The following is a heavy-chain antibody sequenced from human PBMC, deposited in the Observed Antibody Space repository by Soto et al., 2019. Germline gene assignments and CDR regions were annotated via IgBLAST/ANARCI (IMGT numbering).Heavy chain of an antibody. CDR1: GGSISSGDYY. J-gene: IGHJ6*02. D-gene: IGHD3-9*01. CDR3: ARERYYDILTGYYNGLLGMDV. CDR2: IYYSGST. V-gene: IGHV4-30-4*01. Sequence: SETLSLTCTVSGGSISSGDYYWSWIRPPPGKGLEWIGYIYYSGSTYYNPSLKSRVTISVDTSKNQFSLKLSSVTAADTAVYYCARERYYDILTGYYNGLLGMDVWGQGTTVTVSS.